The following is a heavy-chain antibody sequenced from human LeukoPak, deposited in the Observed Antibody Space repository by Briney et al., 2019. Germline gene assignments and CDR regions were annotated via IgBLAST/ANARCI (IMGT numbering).Heavy chain of an antibody. V-gene: IGHV4-59*08. J-gene: IGHJ6*02. CDR1: GGSISSYY. CDR2: IYYSGST. Sequence: SETLSLTCTVSGGSISSYYWSWIQQPPGKGLEWIGYIYYSGSTNYNPSLKSRVTISVDTSKNQFSLKLSSVTAADTAVYYCARRSYYYYGMDVWGQGTTVTVSS. CDR3: ARRSYYYYGMDV.